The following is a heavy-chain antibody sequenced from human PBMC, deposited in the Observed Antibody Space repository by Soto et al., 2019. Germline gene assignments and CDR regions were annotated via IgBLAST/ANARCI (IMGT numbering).Heavy chain of an antibody. V-gene: IGHV1-18*01. CDR2: INGYNGNT. J-gene: IGHJ4*02. CDR1: GYTFTTYG. Sequence: QVQLVQSGAEVKKPGASVKVSCKASGYTFTTYGISWVRQAPGQGLEWMGWINGYNGNTNYAQKLQGRVTMTTDTSTSTAYMELRSLRSDDTAAYCCARDPVAGTYFDYWGQGTLVTVSS. D-gene: IGHD6-19*01. CDR3: ARDPVAGTYFDY.